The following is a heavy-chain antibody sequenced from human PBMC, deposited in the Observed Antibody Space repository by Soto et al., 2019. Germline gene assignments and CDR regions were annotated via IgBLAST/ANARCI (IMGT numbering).Heavy chain of an antibody. V-gene: IGHV1-69*12. D-gene: IGHD4-17*01. J-gene: IGHJ5*02. CDR1: GGTFSSYA. CDR2: IIPIFGTA. Sequence: QVQLVQSGAEVKKPGSSVKVSCKASGGTFSSYAISWVRQAPGQGLEWMGGIIPIFGTANYAQKFQGRVTITADETTSTGYMGVGSLRSGDTAVYYCAGGGGGDYVWFDPWGQGTLVTVSS. CDR3: AGGGGGDYVWFDP.